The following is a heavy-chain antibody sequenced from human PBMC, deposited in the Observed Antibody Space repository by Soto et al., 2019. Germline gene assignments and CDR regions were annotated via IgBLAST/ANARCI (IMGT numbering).Heavy chain of an antibody. J-gene: IGHJ1*01. CDR1: GFTFSSYW. D-gene: IGHD1-1*01. CDR2: INSDGSST. V-gene: IGHV3-74*01. CDR3: ARVSLTGPYALEF. Sequence: SLIVSCAASGFTFSSYWMHWVRQAPGKGLVWVSRINSDGSSTTYADSVKGRFTISSDNAKNTLYQQMNSLRAEDTALYYCARVSLTGPYALEFCGQGTLVTVSA.